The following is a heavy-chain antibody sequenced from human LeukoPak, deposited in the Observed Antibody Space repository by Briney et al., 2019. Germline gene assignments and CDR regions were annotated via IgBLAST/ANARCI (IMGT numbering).Heavy chain of an antibody. CDR1: GFTFSSYG. V-gene: IGHV3-30*02. D-gene: IGHD3-3*01. Sequence: GGSLRLSCAASGFTFSSYGMHWVRQAPGKGLEWVAVIWYDGSNKYYADSVKGRFTISRDNSKNTLYLQMNSLRAEDTAVYYCAKGGFWSGYYGSDFDYWGQGTLVTVSS. CDR2: IWYDGSNK. CDR3: AKGGFWSGYYGSDFDY. J-gene: IGHJ4*02.